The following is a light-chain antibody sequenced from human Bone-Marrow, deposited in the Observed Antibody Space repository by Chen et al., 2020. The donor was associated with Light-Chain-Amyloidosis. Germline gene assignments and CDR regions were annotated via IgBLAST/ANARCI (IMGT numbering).Light chain of an antibody. Sequence: SYVLTQPSSVSVAPGQTATIACVGNNIGSTSVHWYQQTPGQAPLLVVYGDSDRPSGIPERWSGSNSGNTATLTISRVEAGEEADYYCQVWDRSSDRPVFGGGTKLTVL. CDR3: QVWDRSSDRPV. CDR2: GDS. J-gene: IGLJ3*02. V-gene: IGLV3-21*02. CDR1: NIGSTS.